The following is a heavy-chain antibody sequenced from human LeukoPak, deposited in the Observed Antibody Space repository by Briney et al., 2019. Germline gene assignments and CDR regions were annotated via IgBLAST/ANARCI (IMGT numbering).Heavy chain of an antibody. V-gene: IGHV3-21*01. J-gene: IGHJ5*02. D-gene: IGHD2-2*01. Sequence: GGSLRLSCAASGSTFSSYSMNWVRQAPGKGLEWVSSISSSSSYIYYADSVKGRFTISRDNAKNSLYLQMNSLRAEDTAVYYCARDRYCSSTSRICWFDPWGQGTLVTVSS. CDR1: GSTFSSYS. CDR3: ARDRYCSSTSRICWFDP. CDR2: ISSSSSYI.